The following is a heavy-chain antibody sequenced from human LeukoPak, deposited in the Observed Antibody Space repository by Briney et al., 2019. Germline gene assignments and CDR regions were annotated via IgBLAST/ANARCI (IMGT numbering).Heavy chain of an antibody. D-gene: IGHD3-16*01. CDR1: GFTFDDYD. CDR2: INWNGGST. CDR3: ARELTSYDYVWDY. Sequence: GGSLRLSCAAPGFTFDDYDMSWVRQAPGKGLEWVSDINWNGGSTGYADSVKGRFTISRDNAKNSLYLQMNSLRAEDTALYYCARELTSYDYVWDYWGQGTLVTVSS. V-gene: IGHV3-20*04. J-gene: IGHJ4*02.